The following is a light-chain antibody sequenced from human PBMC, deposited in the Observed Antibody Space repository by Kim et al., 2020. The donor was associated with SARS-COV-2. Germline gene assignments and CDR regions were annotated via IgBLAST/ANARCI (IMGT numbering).Light chain of an antibody. J-gene: IGLJ2*01. CDR1: TRTVTSGHH. CDR2: DTS. Sequence: GPSTLTVSSSTRTVTSGHHPYWFQQKPGRAPRTMIYDTSNKHSWTPARLSGSLLGGKAALTLSGALPEDEAEYYFLLYYDGYRIFGGGTQLTVL. V-gene: IGLV7-46*01. CDR3: LLYYDGYRI.